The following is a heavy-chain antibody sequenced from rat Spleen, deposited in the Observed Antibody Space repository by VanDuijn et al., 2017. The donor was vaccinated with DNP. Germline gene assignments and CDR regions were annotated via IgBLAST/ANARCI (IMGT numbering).Heavy chain of an antibody. CDR2: IKAKSNNYAT. CDR3: GGDYGSDY. V-gene: IGHV6-6*01. Sequence: EVQVLESGGGLVQPGNSLKLSCATSGFTFSTAWMYWYRQFPEKRLEWVARIKAKSNNYATDYTESVKGRFTISRDDSKSSIYLQMNNLKEEDTAIYYCGGDYGSDYWGQGVMVTVSS. CDR1: GFTFSTAW. D-gene: IGHD1-11*01. J-gene: IGHJ2*01.